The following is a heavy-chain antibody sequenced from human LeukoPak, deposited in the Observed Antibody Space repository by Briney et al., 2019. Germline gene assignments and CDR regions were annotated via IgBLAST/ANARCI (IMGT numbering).Heavy chain of an antibody. J-gene: IGHJ4*02. CDR1: GGTFSSYA. V-gene: IGHV1-69*05. Sequence: ASVKVSCKASGGTFSSYAISWVRQAPGQGLEWMGGIIPIFGTANYAQKFQGRVTITTDESTSTAYMELSSLRSEDTAVYYCARGRRSGSPDYWGQGTLVPVSS. CDR3: ARGRRSGSPDY. CDR2: IIPIFGTA. D-gene: IGHD1-26*01.